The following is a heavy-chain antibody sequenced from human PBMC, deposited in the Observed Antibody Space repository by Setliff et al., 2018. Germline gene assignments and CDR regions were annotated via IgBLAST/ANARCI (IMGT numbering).Heavy chain of an antibody. V-gene: IGHV3-23*01. CDR3: ARDTQGDGNYLMDV. J-gene: IGHJ6*03. CDR1: GFTFSSYA. Sequence: PGGSLRLSCAASGFTFSSYAMSWVRQAPGKGLEWVSGLNDVGHNTYYADSVKGRFIISRDNAKNTVYLRMNSLRVEDTAVYYCARDTQGDGNYLMDVWGKGTTVTVSS. D-gene: IGHD1-1*01. CDR2: LNDVGHNT.